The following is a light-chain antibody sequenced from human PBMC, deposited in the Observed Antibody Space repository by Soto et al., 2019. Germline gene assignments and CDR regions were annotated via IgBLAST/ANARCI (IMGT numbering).Light chain of an antibody. V-gene: IGLV2-14*01. J-gene: IGLJ1*01. CDR2: EVS. CDR1: SGGVGDFDY. Sequence: LTSPASVSGSPGQSITISCTATSGGVGDFDYVSWYQQHPGEAPKLIIYEVSHRPSGVSDRFSGSKSGDTASLTISGLQADDEASYYCHSHTTTNSLVFGTGPKVTV. CDR3: HSHTTTNSLV.